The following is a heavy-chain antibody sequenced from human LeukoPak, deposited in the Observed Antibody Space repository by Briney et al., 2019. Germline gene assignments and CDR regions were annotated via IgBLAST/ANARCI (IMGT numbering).Heavy chain of an antibody. V-gene: IGHV4-31*03. D-gene: IGHD5-24*01. Sequence: SQTLSLTCTVSGGSISSGEYYWSWVRQHPGEGLEWIGYIYYSGTAYYNPSLRGRVTISVDTSKNQFYLTSVTAADTAMYYCARVEAATTNPRFGYWGQGVLVTVSS. CDR2: IYYSGTA. J-gene: IGHJ4*02. CDR3: ARVEAATTNPRFGY. CDR1: GGSISSGEYY.